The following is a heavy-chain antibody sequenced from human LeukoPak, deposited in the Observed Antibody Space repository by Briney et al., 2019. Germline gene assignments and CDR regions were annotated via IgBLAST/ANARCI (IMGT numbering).Heavy chain of an antibody. V-gene: IGHV3-15*05. CDR3: ITATRRVVVPH. CDR2: IKRETDGATT. D-gene: IGHD2-15*01. J-gene: IGHJ4*02. Sequence: PGGSLRLSCVASGFTFNIAWMSWVRQAPGKGLEWVGRIKRETDGATTDYAAPVKGRFSISRDDSQNTLFLQMNSLKTEDTAVYYCITATRRVVVPHWGQGTLVTVSS. CDR1: GFTFNIAW.